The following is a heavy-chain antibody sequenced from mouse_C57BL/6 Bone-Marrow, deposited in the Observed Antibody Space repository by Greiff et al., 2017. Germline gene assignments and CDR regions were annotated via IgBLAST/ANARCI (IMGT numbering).Heavy chain of an antibody. CDR1: GFNIKDDY. J-gene: IGHJ4*01. D-gene: IGHD1-1*01. Sequence: DVQLVESGAELVRPGASVKLSCTASGFNIKDDYMHWVKQRPEQGLEWIGWIDPENGDTEYASKFQGKATITADTSSNTAYLQLSSLTSEDTAVYYCTTELRYAMDYWGQGTSVTVSS. V-gene: IGHV14-4*01. CDR2: IDPENGDT. CDR3: TTELRYAMDY.